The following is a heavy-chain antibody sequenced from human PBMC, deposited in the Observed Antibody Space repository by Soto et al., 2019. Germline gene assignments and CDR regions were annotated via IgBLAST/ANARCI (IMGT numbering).Heavy chain of an antibody. V-gene: IGHV6-1*01. CDR2: TYYRSKWYN. D-gene: IGHD6-19*01. CDR1: GDSVSSNSAA. J-gene: IGHJ6*02. Sequence: SQTLSLTCAISGDSVSSNSAAWNWIRQSPSRGLEWLGRTYYRSKWYNDYAVSVKSRITINPDTSKNQFSLQLNSVTPEDTAVYYCARGADLQWLVGNYYYGMDVWGQGTTVTVSS. CDR3: ARGADLQWLVGNYYYGMDV.